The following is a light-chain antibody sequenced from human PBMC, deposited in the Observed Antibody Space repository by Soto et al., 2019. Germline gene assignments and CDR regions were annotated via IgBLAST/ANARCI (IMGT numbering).Light chain of an antibody. Sequence: IVLTQSQGALSSSPGERATLSCRASQSVSSSYLAWYQQKPGQAXRLLIYGAYSRATGITDRFSGSGSGTDFTLTISRLEPEDFAVYYCQQYGSSPETFGQGTKVDIK. CDR3: QQYGSSPET. J-gene: IGKJ1*01. CDR2: GAY. V-gene: IGKV3-20*01. CDR1: QSVSSSY.